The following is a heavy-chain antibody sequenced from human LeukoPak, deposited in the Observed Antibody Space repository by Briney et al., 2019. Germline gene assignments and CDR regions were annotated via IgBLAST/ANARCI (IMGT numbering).Heavy chain of an antibody. CDR3: TAEVYAAFDI. Sequence: GGSQRLSCAASGFSILSNYMSWVRQAPGKGLEWVGRIKSKTDGGTTDYAAPVKGRFTISRDDSKNTLYLQMNSLKTEDTAVYYCTAEVYAAFDIWGQGTMVTVSS. J-gene: IGHJ3*02. D-gene: IGHD2/OR15-2a*01. CDR2: IKSKTDGGTT. CDR1: GFSILSNY. V-gene: IGHV3-15*01.